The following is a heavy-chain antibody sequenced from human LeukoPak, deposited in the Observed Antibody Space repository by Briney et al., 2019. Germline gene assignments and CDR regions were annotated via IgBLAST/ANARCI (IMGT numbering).Heavy chain of an antibody. CDR3: ARDGNPGATTGLDRFDP. V-gene: IGHV3-48*01. D-gene: IGHD1-26*01. CDR1: GFTFSSYS. Sequence: GGSLRLSCAASGFTFSSYSMNWVRQAPGKGLEWVSYISSTSTTIYYADSVKGRFTISRDRTKNSLYLQMNSLRAEDTAVYYCARDGNPGATTGLDRFDPWGQGTLVTVSS. J-gene: IGHJ5*02. CDR2: ISSTSTTI.